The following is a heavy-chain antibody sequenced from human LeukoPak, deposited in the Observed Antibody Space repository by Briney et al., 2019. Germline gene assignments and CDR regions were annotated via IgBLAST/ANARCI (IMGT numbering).Heavy chain of an antibody. J-gene: IGHJ2*01. CDR2: IYPSGST. CDR3: ARDRETAIVPDWYFDL. D-gene: IGHD5-18*01. Sequence: PSETLSLTCTVSGGSINGYYWSWIRQPAGEGLQWIGRIYPSGSTNYNPSLKSRVTMSIDTSENQFPLKVRSVTAADTAVYFCARDRETAIVPDWYFDLWGHGTLVAVSS. CDR1: GGSINGYY. V-gene: IGHV4-4*07.